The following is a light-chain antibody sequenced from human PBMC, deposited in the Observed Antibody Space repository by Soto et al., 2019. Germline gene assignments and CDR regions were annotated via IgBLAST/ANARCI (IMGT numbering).Light chain of an antibody. CDR2: DAS. CDR3: QQYNSYSKT. V-gene: IGKV1-5*01. J-gene: IGKJ1*01. Sequence: DIQMTQSPSTLSASVGDRVTITCRASQSISSWLAWYQQKPGKAPKLLIYDASSLESGVPSRFSGSGSGTGFTLSSSSLQPDDLATYYCQQYNSYSKTFRQENKVGIK. CDR1: QSISSW.